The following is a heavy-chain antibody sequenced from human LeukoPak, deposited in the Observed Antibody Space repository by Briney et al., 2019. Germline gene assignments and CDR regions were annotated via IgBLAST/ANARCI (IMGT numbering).Heavy chain of an antibody. Sequence: GGSLRLSCAASGFTFSSYGMHWVRQAPGKGLEWVAVISYDGSNKYYADSVKGRFTISRDNSKNTLYLQMNSLRAEDTAVYYCAKIEGVPAALYYYYGMDVWGEGTTVTVSS. CDR1: GFTFSSYG. CDR2: ISYDGSNK. V-gene: IGHV3-30*18. CDR3: AKIEGVPAALYYYYGMDV. D-gene: IGHD2-2*01. J-gene: IGHJ6*04.